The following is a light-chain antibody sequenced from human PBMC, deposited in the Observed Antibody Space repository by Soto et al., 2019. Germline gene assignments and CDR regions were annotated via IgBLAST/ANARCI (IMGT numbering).Light chain of an antibody. J-gene: IGKJ2*02. CDR1: QSVSSN. CDR2: GAS. CDR3: QQSNHWPPGGT. V-gene: IGKV3-15*01. Sequence: ETVMTQSPATLSVSPGERATLSCRASQSVSSNLAWYQQKPGQAPRLLIYGASTRVTDIPARFSGSGSGTEFTLTISSLQSEDFAVYYCQQSNHWPPGGTFGQGTKLEIK.